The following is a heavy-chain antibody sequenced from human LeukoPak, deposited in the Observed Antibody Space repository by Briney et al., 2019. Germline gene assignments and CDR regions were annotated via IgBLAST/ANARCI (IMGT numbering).Heavy chain of an antibody. CDR3: ARPVRIQLWQDAFDI. J-gene: IGHJ3*02. CDR2: IYPGDSDT. Sequence: RGESLKISCKGSGYSFTSYWIGWVRQMPGKGLEWMGIIYPGDSDTRYSPSFQGQVTISADKSISTAYLWWSSLKASDTAMYYCARPVRIQLWQDAFDIWGQGTMVTVSS. D-gene: IGHD5-18*01. V-gene: IGHV5-51*01. CDR1: GYSFTSYW.